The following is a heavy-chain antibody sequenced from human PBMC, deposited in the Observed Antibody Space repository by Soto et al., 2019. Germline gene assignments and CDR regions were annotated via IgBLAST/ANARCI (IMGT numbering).Heavy chain of an antibody. J-gene: IGHJ5*02. Sequence: SETLSLTCTVSGGSISSYYWSWIRQPPGKGLEWIGYIYYSGTTNYNPSLKSRVTISVDTSKNQFSLKLNSVTSADTAVYYCARDLGFCSSTSCYPWFDPWGQGTLVTSPQ. D-gene: IGHD2-2*01. CDR1: GGSISSYY. CDR3: ARDLGFCSSTSCYPWFDP. CDR2: IYYSGTT. V-gene: IGHV4-59*01.